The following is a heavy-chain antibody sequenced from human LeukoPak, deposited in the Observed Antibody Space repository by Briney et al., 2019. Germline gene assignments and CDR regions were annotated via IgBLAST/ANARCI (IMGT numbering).Heavy chain of an antibody. D-gene: IGHD6-25*01. CDR1: GFTFSNAW. CDR3: TTVGSAWNFDY. V-gene: IGHV3-15*01. J-gene: IGHJ4*02. CDR2: IKSKPDGGTI. Sequence: GGSLRLSCAASGFTFSNAWITWVRQAPGKGLEWVGRIKSKPDGGTIDYAAPVKGRFTISRDDSKDTLYLQMNSLKIEDAAVYYCTTVGSAWNFDYWGQGTLVTVSS.